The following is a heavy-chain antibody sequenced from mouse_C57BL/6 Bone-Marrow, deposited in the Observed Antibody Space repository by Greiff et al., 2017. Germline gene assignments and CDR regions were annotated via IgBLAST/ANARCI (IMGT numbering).Heavy chain of an antibody. V-gene: IGHV1-55*01. CDR2: IYPGSGST. D-gene: IGHD1-1*01. J-gene: IGHJ4*01. CDR3: ARGYYFYAMDY. Sequence: QVQLQQPGAELVKPGASVKMSCKASGYTFTSYWITWVKQRPGQGLEWIGDIYPGSGSTNYNEKFKGKATLTADKSSSTAYMELRSLTSEDSAVYFCARGYYFYAMDYWGQGTSVTVSS. CDR1: GYTFTSYW.